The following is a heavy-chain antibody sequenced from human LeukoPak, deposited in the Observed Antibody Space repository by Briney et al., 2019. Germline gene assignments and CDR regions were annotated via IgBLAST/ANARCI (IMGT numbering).Heavy chain of an antibody. D-gene: IGHD5-24*01. Sequence: GASVTVSFMASGYTFTGYYMHWVRQAPGQGGERMGWINPNSGDTNYVQKFQGRVTMKRERAIRRAHMELRSLRSDDTAVYFCARDLDGYTSTRFGMDVWGQGTTVTVSS. CDR1: GYTFTGYY. CDR2: INPNSGDT. J-gene: IGHJ6*02. V-gene: IGHV1-2*02. CDR3: ARDLDGYTSTRFGMDV.